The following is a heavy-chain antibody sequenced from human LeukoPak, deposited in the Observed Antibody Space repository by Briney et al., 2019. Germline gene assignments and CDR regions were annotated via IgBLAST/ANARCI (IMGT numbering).Heavy chain of an antibody. Sequence: GGSLRLSCAASGFTFSSYWMSWVRQAPGKGLEWVANIKQDGSEKYYMDSVKGRFTISRDNAKNSLYLQMNSLRAEDTAVYYCAGGGFYYYDSSGYYGFDPWGQGTLVTVSS. J-gene: IGHJ5*02. V-gene: IGHV3-7*01. CDR3: AGGGFYYYDSSGYYGFDP. CDR2: IKQDGSEK. D-gene: IGHD3-22*01. CDR1: GFTFSSYW.